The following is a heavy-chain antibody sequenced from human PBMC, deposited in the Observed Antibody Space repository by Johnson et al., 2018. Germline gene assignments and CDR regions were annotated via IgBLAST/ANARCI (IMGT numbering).Heavy chain of an antibody. D-gene: IGHD2-21*01. V-gene: IGHV3-21*01. CDR2: ISSSSSYI. Sequence: EVQLVETGGGLVKXGGSLRLSCAASGFTFSSYSMNWVRQAPGKGLEWVSSISSSSSYIYYADSVKGRFTISRDNAKNSVHLQMNSLSDEDTAVYYCARASSIYSNYYMEVWGKGTTVTVSS. CDR1: GFTFSSYS. J-gene: IGHJ6*03. CDR3: ARASSIYSNYYMEV.